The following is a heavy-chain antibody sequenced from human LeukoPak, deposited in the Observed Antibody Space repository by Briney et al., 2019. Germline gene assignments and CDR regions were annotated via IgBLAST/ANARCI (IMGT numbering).Heavy chain of an antibody. J-gene: IGHJ4*02. Sequence: GASVKVSRKASGYTFTSYYMHWVRQAPGQGLEWMGIINTSGGSTTYAQKFQGRVTMTRDTSTSTVYMELSSLRSEDTAVYYCARGATVTLWYFDYWGQGTLVTVSS. D-gene: IGHD4-17*01. CDR2: INTSGGST. V-gene: IGHV1-46*01. CDR1: GYTFTSYY. CDR3: ARGATVTLWYFDY.